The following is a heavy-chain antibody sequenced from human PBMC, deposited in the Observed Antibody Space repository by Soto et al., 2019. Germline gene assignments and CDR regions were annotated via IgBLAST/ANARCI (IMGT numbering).Heavy chain of an antibody. CDR3: ARSSGIAVAVFRSVFAFDI. CDR1: GGSISSYY. CDR2: IYYSGST. J-gene: IGHJ3*02. D-gene: IGHD6-19*01. V-gene: IGHV4-59*01. Sequence: SETLSLTCTVSGGSISSYYWSWIRQPPGKGLEWIGYIYYSGSTNYNPSLKSRVTISVDTSKNQFSLKMSSVTAADTAVYYCARSSGIAVAVFRSVFAFDIWGQGTMVTVSS.